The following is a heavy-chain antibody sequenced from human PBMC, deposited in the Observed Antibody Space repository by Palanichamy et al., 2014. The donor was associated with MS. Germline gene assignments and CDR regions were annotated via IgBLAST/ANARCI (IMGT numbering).Heavy chain of an antibody. CDR3: VRDSYGSDY. CDR2: VIPSGGGT. CDR1: GYDFIEYH. D-gene: IGHD5-18*01. J-gene: IGHJ4*02. V-gene: IGHV1-46*01. Sequence: QVQLVQSGTEVRSLGLSDGSCKASGYDFIEYHIHWVRQAPGQGLEWMGLVIPSGGGTTYAQKFQGRVTLTRDTSTSTVYMELRSLRSEDTAVYHCVRDSYGSDYWGQGTLVTVSS.